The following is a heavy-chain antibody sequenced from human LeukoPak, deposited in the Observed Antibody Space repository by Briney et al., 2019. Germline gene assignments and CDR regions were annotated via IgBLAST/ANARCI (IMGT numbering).Heavy chain of an antibody. CDR3: ARAFEDIVVVPAANDY. CDR1: GYTFTSYD. Sequence: PAASVTVSCKASGYTFTSYDINWVRQATGQGLEWMGWMNPNSGNTGYAQKFQGRVTMTRNTSISTAYMELSSLRSEDTAVYYCARAFEDIVVVPAANDYWGQGTLVTVSS. CDR2: MNPNSGNT. V-gene: IGHV1-8*01. J-gene: IGHJ4*02. D-gene: IGHD2-2*01.